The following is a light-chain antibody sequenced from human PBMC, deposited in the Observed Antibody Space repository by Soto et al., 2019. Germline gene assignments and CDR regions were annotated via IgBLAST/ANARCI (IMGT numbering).Light chain of an antibody. CDR1: QSVSSY. CDR3: QQRSNWLIT. CDR2: DAS. J-gene: IGKJ5*01. Sequence: EIVLTQSPATLSLSPGERATLSCRASQSVSSYLAWYQQKPGRAPRLLIYDASNRATGIPARFSGSGSGTDFTLTISSLEPEDFAVYYCQQRSNWLITFGQGTRLDIK. V-gene: IGKV3-11*01.